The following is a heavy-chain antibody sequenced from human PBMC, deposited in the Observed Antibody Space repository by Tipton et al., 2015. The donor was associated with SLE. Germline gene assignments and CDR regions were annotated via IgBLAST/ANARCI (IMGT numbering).Heavy chain of an antibody. D-gene: IGHD2-2*01. CDR1: GGSISSYY. CDR3: AVASPAAIDY. J-gene: IGHJ4*02. V-gene: IGHV4-59*01. CDR2: IYYSGST. Sequence: TLSLTCTVSGGSISSYYWSWIRQPPGKGLEWIGYIYYSGSTNYNPSLKSRVTISVDTSKNQFSLKLSSVTAADTAVYHCAVASPAAIDYWGQGTLVTVSS.